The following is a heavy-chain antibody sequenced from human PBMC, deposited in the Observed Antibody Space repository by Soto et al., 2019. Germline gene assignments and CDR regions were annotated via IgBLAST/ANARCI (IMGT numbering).Heavy chain of an antibody. V-gene: IGHV3-74*01. J-gene: IGHJ6*02. CDR2: INSDGSST. CDR3: ARGDCSGGSCYPYYYYYGMDV. CDR1: GFTFSSYW. Sequence: GGSLRLSCAASGFTFSSYWMHWVRQAPGKGLVWVSRINSDGSSTSYADSVKGRFTISRDNAKNTLYLQMNSLRAEGTAVYYCARGDCSGGSCYPYYYYYGMDVWGQGTTVTVSS. D-gene: IGHD2-15*01.